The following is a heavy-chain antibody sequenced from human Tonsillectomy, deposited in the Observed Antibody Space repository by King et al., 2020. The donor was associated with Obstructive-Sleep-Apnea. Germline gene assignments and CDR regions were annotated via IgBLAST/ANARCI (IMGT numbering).Heavy chain of an antibody. V-gene: IGHV3-43*01. CDR1: GFTFDDYT. J-gene: IGHJ6*02. Sequence: VQLVESGGVVVQPGGSLRLSCAASGFTFDDYTMHWVRQAPGKGLEWVSLISWDGGSTYYADSVKGRFTISRDNSKNSLYLQMNSLRTEDTALYYCAKDFEDYYGSGRRGISHGMDVWGQGTTVTVSS. D-gene: IGHD3-10*01. CDR2: ISWDGGST. CDR3: AKDFEDYYGSGRRGISHGMDV.